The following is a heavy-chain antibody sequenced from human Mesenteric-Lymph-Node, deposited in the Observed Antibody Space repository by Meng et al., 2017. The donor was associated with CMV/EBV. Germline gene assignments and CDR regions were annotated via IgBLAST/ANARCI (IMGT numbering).Heavy chain of an antibody. Sequence: SETLSLTCTVSGGSITTYYWSWIRQPPGKGLEWIAYIYYSGSTNYNPSLKSRVTISVDTSKNQFSLKLNSVTAADTAVYYCARGRHRSSWHRDYFDYWGQGTLVTVSS. CDR3: ARGRHRSSWHRDYFDY. CDR2: IYYSGST. V-gene: IGHV4-59*01. CDR1: GGSITTYY. D-gene: IGHD6-13*01. J-gene: IGHJ4*02.